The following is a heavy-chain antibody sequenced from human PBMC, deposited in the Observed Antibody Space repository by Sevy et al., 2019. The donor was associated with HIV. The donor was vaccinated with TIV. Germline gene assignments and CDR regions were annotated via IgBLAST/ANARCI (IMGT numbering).Heavy chain of an antibody. V-gene: IGHV3-23*01. J-gene: IGHJ4*02. CDR2: ISASGIST. CDR1: GYTFSGYV. D-gene: IGHD6-25*01. Sequence: GGSLRLSCAGSGYTFSGYVMSWVRQAPGKGLEWVSAISASGISTYYAGSVKGRVTISRDNSKNTLYLAMDSLRDDDTALYYCAKDRGAAVEGEQYYLDYWGRGTLVTVSS. CDR3: AKDRGAAVEGEQYYLDY.